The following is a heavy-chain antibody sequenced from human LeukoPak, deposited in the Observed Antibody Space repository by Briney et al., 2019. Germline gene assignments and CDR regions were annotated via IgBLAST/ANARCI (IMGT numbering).Heavy chain of an antibody. V-gene: IGHV4-31*03. J-gene: IGHJ3*02. CDR2: IYYSGST. Sequence: SQTLSLTCTVSGGSLSSGGYYWSWIRQHPGKGLEWLGYIYYSGSTYYNPSLKSRVTISVDTSKNQFSLKLSSETAADTAVYYCAREGYGSGITAFDIWGQGTMVTVSS. CDR3: AREGYGSGITAFDI. CDR1: GGSLSSGGYY. D-gene: IGHD3-10*01.